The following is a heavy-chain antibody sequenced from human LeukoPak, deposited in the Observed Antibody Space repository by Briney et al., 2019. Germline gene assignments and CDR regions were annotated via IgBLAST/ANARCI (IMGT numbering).Heavy chain of an antibody. J-gene: IGHJ4*02. CDR3: ARARGVPLDY. CDR2: INHSGST. V-gene: IGHV4-34*01. Sequence: PSETLSLTCAVYGESFSGYYWSWIRQPPGKGLEGIGEINHSGSTNYSPSLKSRVTVSVDTSKNQFSLKLTSVTAADTAVYYCARARGVPLDYWGQGTLVTVSS. D-gene: IGHD2-2*01. CDR1: GESFSGYY.